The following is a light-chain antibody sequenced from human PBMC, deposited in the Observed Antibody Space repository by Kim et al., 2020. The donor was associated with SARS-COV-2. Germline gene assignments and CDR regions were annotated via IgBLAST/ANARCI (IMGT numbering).Light chain of an antibody. CDR1: QSVSSY. Sequence: EIVLTQSPATLSLSPGERATLSCRASQSVSSYLAWYQQKPGQAPRLLIYDASNRATGIPARFSGSGSGKDLTLTISSLEPEDFAVYYCKQRSNWPITFGQGTRLEIK. CDR3: KQRSNWPIT. CDR2: DAS. J-gene: IGKJ5*01. V-gene: IGKV3-11*01.